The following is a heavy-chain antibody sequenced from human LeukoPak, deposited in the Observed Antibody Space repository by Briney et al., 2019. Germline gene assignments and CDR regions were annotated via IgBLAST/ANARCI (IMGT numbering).Heavy chain of an antibody. CDR3: ARYSSSWHAYDI. V-gene: IGHV3-7*05. Sequence: PGGSLRLACAASGFTPSSYWMSWDRQPPGEGLQWVANINRDGSEKYYVDSVKGRFTISRDNAKNSLSLQMNSLRAEDTAVYYCARYSSSWHAYDIWGQGTMATVSA. J-gene: IGHJ3*02. CDR1: GFTPSSYW. CDR2: INRDGSEK. D-gene: IGHD6-13*01.